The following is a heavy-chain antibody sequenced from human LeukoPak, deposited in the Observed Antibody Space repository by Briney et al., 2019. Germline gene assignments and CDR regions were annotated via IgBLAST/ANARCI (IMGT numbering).Heavy chain of an antibody. CDR3: ARDKKTDDYGDYWPWVVDY. D-gene: IGHD4-17*01. V-gene: IGHV3-21*06. Sequence: GGSLRLSCAASGFTFSSYSMNWVRQAPGKGLEWVSSISSSSSYIYYADSVKGRFTISRDNAKNSLYLQMNSLRAEDTAVYNCARDKKTDDYGDYWPWVVDYWGQGTLVTVSS. J-gene: IGHJ4*02. CDR1: GFTFSSYS. CDR2: ISSSSSYI.